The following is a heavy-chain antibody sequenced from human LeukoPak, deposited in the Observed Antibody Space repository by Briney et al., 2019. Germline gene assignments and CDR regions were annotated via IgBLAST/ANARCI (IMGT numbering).Heavy chain of an antibody. Sequence: GASVKVSCKASGGTFSSYAISWVRQAPGQGLEWMGGIIPIFGTANYAQKFQGRVTITADESTSTAYMELSSLRSEDTAVYYCARVPPIVSYYYYYYMDVWGKGTTVTVSS. CDR3: ARVPPIVSYYYYYYMDV. V-gene: IGHV1-69*13. J-gene: IGHJ6*03. CDR1: GGTFSSYA. D-gene: IGHD1-26*01. CDR2: IIPIFGTA.